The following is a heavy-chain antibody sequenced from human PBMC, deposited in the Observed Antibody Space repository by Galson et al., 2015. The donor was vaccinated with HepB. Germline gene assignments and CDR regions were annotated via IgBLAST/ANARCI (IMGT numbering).Heavy chain of an antibody. CDR2: INPNSGGT. Sequence: SVKVSCKASGYTFTGYYMHWVRQAPGQGLEWMGWINPNSGGTNYAQKFQGRVTMTRDTSISTAYMELSRLRSDDTAVYYCARARSNIAVAGSFDYWGQGTLVTVSS. CDR3: ARARSNIAVAGSFDY. CDR1: GYTFTGYY. J-gene: IGHJ4*02. V-gene: IGHV1-2*02. D-gene: IGHD6-19*01.